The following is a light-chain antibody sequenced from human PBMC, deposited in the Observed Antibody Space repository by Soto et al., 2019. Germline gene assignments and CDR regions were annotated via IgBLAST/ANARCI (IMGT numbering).Light chain of an antibody. J-gene: IGKJ2*01. Sequence: DIQMTQSPSTLSASVGDRVTITCRASQSISNWLAWYQQKPGKAPKLLIYKASTLESGVPSRFSGSGFGTEVTLTISSLQRDDFATYYCQHYGTYPYTFGQGSKLEIK. CDR1: QSISNW. CDR2: KAS. CDR3: QHYGTYPYT. V-gene: IGKV1-5*03.